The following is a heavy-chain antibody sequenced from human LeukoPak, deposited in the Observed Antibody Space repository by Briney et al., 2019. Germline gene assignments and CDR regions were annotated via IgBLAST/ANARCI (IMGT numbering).Heavy chain of an antibody. V-gene: IGHV1-3*01. Sequence: GASVKVSCKASGYTFTSYAMHWVRQAPGQRLEWMGWINAGNGNTKYSQKFQGRVTITRDTSASTAYMELSSLRSEDTAVYYCAGSTPLGYCSSTSCDLGNYYGMDVWGQGTTVTVSS. CDR3: AGSTPLGYCSSTSCDLGNYYGMDV. J-gene: IGHJ6*02. CDR1: GYTFTSYA. D-gene: IGHD2-2*01. CDR2: INAGNGNT.